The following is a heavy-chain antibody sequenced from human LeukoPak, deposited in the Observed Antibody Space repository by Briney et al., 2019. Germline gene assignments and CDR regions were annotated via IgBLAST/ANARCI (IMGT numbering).Heavy chain of an antibody. CDR3: AQINRPDGYMDFDY. D-gene: IGHD5-24*01. CDR1: GFSFNTYG. CDR2: IYYDGRNK. Sequence: GGSLRLSCAASGFSFNTYGMHWVRQAPGKGLEWVAFIYYDGRNKFYADSVKGRFTISRDNAKNSLYLQMNSLRAEDTAVYYCAQINRPDGYMDFDYWGQGTLVTVSS. J-gene: IGHJ4*02. V-gene: IGHV3-33*03.